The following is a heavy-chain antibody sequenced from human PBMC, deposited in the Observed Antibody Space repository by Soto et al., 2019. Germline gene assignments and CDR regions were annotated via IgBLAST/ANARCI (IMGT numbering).Heavy chain of an antibody. J-gene: IGHJ4*02. CDR3: ARVGPYYYDSSGYSPFDY. V-gene: IGHV4-31*03. D-gene: IGHD3-22*01. Sequence: SETLSLTCTVSGGSISSGGYYWSWIRQHPGKGLEWIGYIYYSGSTYYNPSLKSRVTISVDTSKNQFSLKLSSVTAADTAVYYCARVGPYYYDSSGYSPFDYWGQGTLVTVSS. CDR1: GGSISSGGYY. CDR2: IYYSGST.